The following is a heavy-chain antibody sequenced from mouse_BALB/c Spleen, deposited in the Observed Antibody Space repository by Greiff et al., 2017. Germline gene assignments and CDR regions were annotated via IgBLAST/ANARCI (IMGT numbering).Heavy chain of an antibody. CDR1: GDSITSGY. D-gene: IGHD1-1*01. V-gene: IGHV3-8*02. J-gene: IGHJ4*01. CDR3: AITTVVASAMDY. Sequence: EVKLMESGPSLVKPSQTLSLTCSVTGDSITSGYWNWIRKFPGNKLEYMGYISYSGSTYYNPSLKSRISITRDTSKNQYYLQLNSVTTEDTATYYCAITTVVASAMDYWGQGTSVTVSS. CDR2: ISYSGST.